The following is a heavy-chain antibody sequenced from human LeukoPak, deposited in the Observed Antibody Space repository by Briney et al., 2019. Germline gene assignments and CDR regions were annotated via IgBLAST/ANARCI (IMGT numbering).Heavy chain of an antibody. Sequence: PSETLSFTCTAAGGSISSYYWSWIRQPPGKGLEWIGFIYYSGSTNYNPSLKSRVTISVDTSKNQFSLKLSTVTAADTAVYYCAREEYRSSWREYNWFDPWGQGTLVTVSS. J-gene: IGHJ5*02. V-gene: IGHV4-59*01. CDR3: AREEYRSSWREYNWFDP. CDR2: IYYSGST. CDR1: GGSISSYY. D-gene: IGHD6-13*01.